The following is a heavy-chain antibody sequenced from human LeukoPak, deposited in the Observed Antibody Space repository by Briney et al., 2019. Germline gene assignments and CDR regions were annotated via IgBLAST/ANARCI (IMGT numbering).Heavy chain of an antibody. D-gene: IGHD3-22*01. J-gene: IGHJ4*02. CDR2: IYPGDSDT. CDR3: ARNYYFNVR. Sequence: LGESLKISCKSSGHSFTSYWIAWVRQMPGKGLEWMGIIYPGDSDTTYSPSFQGQVTISADKSISTAYLQWSSLKASDTAIYYCARNYYFNVRRGGGTRPTVSS. CDR1: GHSFTSYW. V-gene: IGHV5-51*01.